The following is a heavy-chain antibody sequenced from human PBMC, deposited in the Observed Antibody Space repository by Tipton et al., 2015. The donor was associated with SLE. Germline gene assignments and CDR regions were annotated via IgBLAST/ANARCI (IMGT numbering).Heavy chain of an antibody. CDR3: GREIPAGATALDY. CDR1: GFTFGSYW. D-gene: IGHD1-26*01. CDR2: IKEDGTKR. V-gene: IGHV3-7*01. J-gene: IGHJ4*02. Sequence: SLRLSCEASGFTFGSYWMIWVRLAPGKGLEWVANIKEDGTKRYHLDSVEGRFSISRDNAKNSLYLQMNNLRADDTALYYCGREIPAGATALDYWGQGTLVTVSS.